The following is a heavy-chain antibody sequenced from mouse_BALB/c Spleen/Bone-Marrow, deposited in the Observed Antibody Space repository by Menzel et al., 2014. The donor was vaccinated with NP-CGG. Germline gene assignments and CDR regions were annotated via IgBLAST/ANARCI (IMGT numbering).Heavy chain of an antibody. V-gene: IGHV14-4*02. CDR1: GFNIKDYY. Sequence: EVQLVESGAELVRSGASVKLSCTASGFNIKDYYMHWVKQRPEQGLEWIGWIDPENGDTEYAPKFQGKATMTADTSSNPAYLQLSSLPSESTAVYYCNEGYGNYGYWGQGTTLTVSA. CDR2: IDPENGDT. D-gene: IGHD2-10*02. J-gene: IGHJ2*01. CDR3: NEGYGNYGY.